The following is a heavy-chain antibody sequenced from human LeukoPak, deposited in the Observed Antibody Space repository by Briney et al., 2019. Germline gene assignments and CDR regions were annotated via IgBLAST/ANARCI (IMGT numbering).Heavy chain of an antibody. D-gene: IGHD2-21*01. V-gene: IGHV4-34*01. CDR1: GGSFSGYY. Sequence: PSETLSLTCAVYGGSFSGYYWSWIRQPPGKGLEWIGEINHSGSTNYNPSLKSRATISVDTSKNQFSLKLSSVTAADTAVYYCARALWWLPDYWGQGTLVTVSS. CDR2: INHSGST. J-gene: IGHJ4*02. CDR3: ARALWWLPDY.